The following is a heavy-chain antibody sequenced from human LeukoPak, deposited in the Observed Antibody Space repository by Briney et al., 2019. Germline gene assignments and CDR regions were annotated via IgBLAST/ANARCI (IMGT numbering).Heavy chain of an antibody. J-gene: IGHJ5*02. V-gene: IGHV1-8*02. CDR3: ARTPRGILIYSGYLRPRFDP. CDR2: MNPNSGNT. D-gene: IGHD5-12*01. CDR1: GYTFTSYD. Sequence: GASVKVSCKASGYTFTSYDINWVRQATGQGLEWMGWMNPNSGNTGYAQKFQGRVTTTRNTSISTAYMELSSLRSEDTAVYYCARTPRGILIYSGYLRPRFDPWGQGTLVTVSS.